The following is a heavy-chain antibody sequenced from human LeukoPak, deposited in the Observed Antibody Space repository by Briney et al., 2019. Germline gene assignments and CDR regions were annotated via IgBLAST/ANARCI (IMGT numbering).Heavy chain of an antibody. Sequence: GGSLRLSCADSGFTFSSYAMSWVRQAPGKGLEWVSAISAGGGTTYYADSVEGRFTISRDKSKNTLYLQMNSLRAEDTAVYYCAKGYYYGSGSFRWFDPWGQGTLVTVSS. D-gene: IGHD3-10*01. J-gene: IGHJ5*02. CDR2: ISAGGGTT. V-gene: IGHV3-23*01. CDR1: GFTFSSYA. CDR3: AKGYYYGSGSFRWFDP.